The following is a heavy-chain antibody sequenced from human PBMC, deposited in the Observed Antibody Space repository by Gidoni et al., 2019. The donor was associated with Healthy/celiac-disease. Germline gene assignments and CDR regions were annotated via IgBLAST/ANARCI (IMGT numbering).Heavy chain of an antibody. CDR2: ISPIFGTA. CDR3: ARDSYGSGSYFTLSKFDP. CDR1: AGTFSSYA. J-gene: IGHJ5*02. V-gene: IGHV1-69*01. D-gene: IGHD3-10*01. Sequence: QVQLVQSGAEVKKPGSSVKVSCQASAGTFSSYAISWVRQAPGQGLEWMGGISPIFGTANYAQKFQGRVTITADESTSTAYMELSSLRSEDTAVYYCARDSYGSGSYFTLSKFDPWGQGTLVTVSS.